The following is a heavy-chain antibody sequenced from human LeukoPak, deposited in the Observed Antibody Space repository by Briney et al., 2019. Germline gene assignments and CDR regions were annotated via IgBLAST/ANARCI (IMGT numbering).Heavy chain of an antibody. D-gene: IGHD1-26*01. Sequence: GESLKISCKGSGYSFTNYWIGWVRQMPGKGLEWMGIIYPGDSDTRYSPSLQGQVTFSADKSINTAYLQWNSLKASDTAMYYCAKRGGPGQYRGSSCGHWGQGTLVTVSS. V-gene: IGHV5-51*01. CDR2: IYPGDSDT. CDR3: AKRGGPGQYRGSSCGH. CDR1: GYSFTNYW. J-gene: IGHJ4*02.